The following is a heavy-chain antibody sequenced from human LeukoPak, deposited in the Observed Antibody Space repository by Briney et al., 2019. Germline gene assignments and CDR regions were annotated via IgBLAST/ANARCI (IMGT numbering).Heavy chain of an antibody. V-gene: IGHV3-7*01. Sequence: GGSLRLSCAASGFTFSSYWMSWVRQAPGKGLEWVANIKQDGSEKYYVDSVKGRFTISRDNAKNSLYLQMNSLRAEDTAVYYCARDVVVTAHDAFDIWGQGTMVTVSS. CDR3: ARDVVVTAHDAFDI. CDR1: GFTFSSYW. J-gene: IGHJ3*02. CDR2: IKQDGSEK. D-gene: IGHD2-21*02.